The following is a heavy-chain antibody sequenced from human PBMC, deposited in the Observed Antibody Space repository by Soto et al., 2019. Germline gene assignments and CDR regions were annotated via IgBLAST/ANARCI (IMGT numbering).Heavy chain of an antibody. V-gene: IGHV1-18*04. CDR3: AGSLYYYDSSGYLDY. CDR2: ISAYNGNT. D-gene: IGHD3-22*01. Sequence: GGSVALTCKASGYTFTSYGISWVREAPRQGLEWMGWISAYNGNTNYAQKLQGRVTMTTDTSTSTAYMELRSLRSDDTAVYYCAGSLYYYDSSGYLDYWGQGTLVTVSS. CDR1: GYTFTSYG. J-gene: IGHJ4*02.